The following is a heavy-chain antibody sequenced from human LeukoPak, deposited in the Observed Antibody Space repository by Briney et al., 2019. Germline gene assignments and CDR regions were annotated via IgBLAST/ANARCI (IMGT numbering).Heavy chain of an antibody. CDR2: IYYSGST. CDR3: AAIVLVVADPHFQH. V-gene: IGHV4-39*01. CDR1: GGSISSSSYY. Sequence: SETLSLTCTVSGGSISSSSYYWGWIRQPPGKGLEWIGSIYYSGSTYYNPSLKSRVTISVDTSKNQFSLKLSSVTAADTAVYYCAAIVLVVADPHFQHWGQGTLVTVSS. D-gene: IGHD2-15*01. J-gene: IGHJ1*01.